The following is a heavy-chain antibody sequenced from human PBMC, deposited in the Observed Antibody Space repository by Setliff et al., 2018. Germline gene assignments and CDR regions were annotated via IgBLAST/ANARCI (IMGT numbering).Heavy chain of an antibody. J-gene: IGHJ6*03. D-gene: IGHD6-19*01. Sequence: SETLSLTCSVSGGSISSGSDYWTWIQQPAGKALEWIGHIYASGSTKYNSSLGSRVTISEDTSMSQFSLKLSSVTAADTAVYFCARAISGWYSAHYYYMDVWGKGTAVTVSS. V-gene: IGHV4-61*09. CDR2: IYASGST. CDR1: GGSISSGSDY. CDR3: ARAISGWYSAHYYYMDV.